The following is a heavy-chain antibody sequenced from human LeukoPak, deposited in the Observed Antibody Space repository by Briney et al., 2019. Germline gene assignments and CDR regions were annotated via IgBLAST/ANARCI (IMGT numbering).Heavy chain of an antibody. D-gene: IGHD3-9*01. CDR1: GYTLTELS. J-gene: IGHJ5*02. CDR3: ATVSDILTGYSNWFDP. V-gene: IGHV1-24*01. CDR2: FDPEDGET. Sequence: ASVKVSCKVSGYTLTELSMHWVRQAPGKGLEWMGGFDPEDGETIYAQKFQGRVTMTEDTSTDTAYMELSSLRSEDTAVYYCATVSDILTGYSNWFDPWGQGTLVTVSS.